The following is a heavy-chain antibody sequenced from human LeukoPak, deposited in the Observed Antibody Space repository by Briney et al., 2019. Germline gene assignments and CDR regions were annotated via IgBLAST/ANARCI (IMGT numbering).Heavy chain of an antibody. CDR1: GFIFSSYS. V-gene: IGHV3-21*01. CDR2: VSSSSSYI. J-gene: IGHJ4*02. Sequence: GGSLRLSCAASGFIFSSYSMNWVRQAPGKGLEWVSSVSSSSSYIYYADSVKGRFTISRDNAKNSPYLQMNSLRAEDTAVYYCARDSSGWTHYFDYWGQGTLVTVSS. CDR3: ARDSSGWTHYFDY. D-gene: IGHD6-19*01.